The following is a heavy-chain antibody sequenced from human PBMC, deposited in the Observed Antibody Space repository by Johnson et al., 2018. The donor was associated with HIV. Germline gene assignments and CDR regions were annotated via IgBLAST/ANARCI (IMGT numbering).Heavy chain of an antibody. J-gene: IGHJ3*02. V-gene: IGHV3-20*04. CDR3: ARGNDYSNYGAFDI. CDR2: INWNGGST. Sequence: VQLVESGGGVVQPGRSLRLSCAASGFTFSSYAMHWVRQAPGKGLEWVSGINWNGGSTGYADSVKGRFTISRDNAKNSLYLQMNSLRAEDTALYYCARGNDYSNYGAFDIWGQGTMVTVSS. D-gene: IGHD4-11*01. CDR1: GFTFSSYA.